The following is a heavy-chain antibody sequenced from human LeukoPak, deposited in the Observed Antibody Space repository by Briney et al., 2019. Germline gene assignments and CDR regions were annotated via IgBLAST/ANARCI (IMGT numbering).Heavy chain of an antibody. CDR2: ISGSGGST. V-gene: IGHV3-23*01. D-gene: IGHD6-19*01. Sequence: GGSLRLSCAASGFTFSSYAMSWVRQAPGKGLEWVSAISGSGGSTYYADSVKGRFTISRDNSKNTLYLQMNSLRAEDTAVYYCAKGLSRGSGWYQVYFDYWGQGTLVTVSS. CDR1: GFTFSSYA. CDR3: AKGLSRGSGWYQVYFDY. J-gene: IGHJ4*02.